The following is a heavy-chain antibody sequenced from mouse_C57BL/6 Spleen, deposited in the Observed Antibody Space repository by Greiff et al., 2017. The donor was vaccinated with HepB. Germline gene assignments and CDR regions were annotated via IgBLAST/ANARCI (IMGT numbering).Heavy chain of an antibody. Sequence: QVQLKESGPELVKPGASVKISCKASGYAFSSSWMNWVKQRPGKGLEWIGRIYPGDGDTNYNGKFKGKATLTADKSSSTAYMQLSSLTSEDSAVYCCAIGRYFDVWGTGTTVTVSS. D-gene: IGHD2-14*01. CDR2: IYPGDGDT. J-gene: IGHJ1*03. CDR1: GYAFSSSW. V-gene: IGHV1-82*01. CDR3: AIGRYFDV.